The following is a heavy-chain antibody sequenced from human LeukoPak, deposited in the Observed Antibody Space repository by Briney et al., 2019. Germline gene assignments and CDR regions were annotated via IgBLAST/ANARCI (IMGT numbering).Heavy chain of an antibody. Sequence: SETLSLTCTVSGYSISSGYYWGWIRQPPGKGLEWIGSIYHSGSTYYNPSLKSRVTISVDTSKNKFSLKLSSVTAADTAVYYCARAGRVVRGHNWFDPWGQGTLVTVSS. J-gene: IGHJ5*02. V-gene: IGHV4-38-2*02. CDR1: GYSISSGYY. CDR3: ARAGRVVRGHNWFDP. CDR2: IYHSGST. D-gene: IGHD3-10*01.